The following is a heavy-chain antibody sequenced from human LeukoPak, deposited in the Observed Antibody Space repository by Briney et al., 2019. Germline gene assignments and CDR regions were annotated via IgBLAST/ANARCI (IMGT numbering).Heavy chain of an antibody. Sequence: SETLSLTCTVAGGSISRFYWSWIGQPPGKGLEWIGYIYYSGSTNYNPSLKSRVTISVDTSENQFSLKLSSVTAADTAVYYCARTSIAARLGYYYMDVWGKGTTVTVSS. CDR2: IYYSGST. CDR1: GGSISRFY. V-gene: IGHV4-59*01. J-gene: IGHJ6*03. CDR3: ARTSIAARLGYYYMDV. D-gene: IGHD6-6*01.